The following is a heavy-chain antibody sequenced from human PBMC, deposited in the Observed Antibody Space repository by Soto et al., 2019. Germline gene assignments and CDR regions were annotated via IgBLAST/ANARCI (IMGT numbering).Heavy chain of an antibody. J-gene: IGHJ4*02. CDR3: ARVGLTAAAGTTDN. D-gene: IGHD6-13*01. Sequence: QVQLVESGGGLVKPGGSLRLSCTASGFAFSDSFMTWLRLAPGKGPEWISYISSDSSFTAYADFVRGRFTISRDNAKSSLYLQMDSLRAEDTAVYYCARVGLTAAAGTTDNWGQGTLVTVSS. V-gene: IGHV3-11*06. CDR1: GFAFSDSF. CDR2: ISSDSSFT.